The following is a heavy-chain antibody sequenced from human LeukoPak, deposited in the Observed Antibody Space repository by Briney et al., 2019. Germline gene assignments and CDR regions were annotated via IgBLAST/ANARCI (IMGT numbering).Heavy chain of an antibody. Sequence: GGSLRLSCAASGFTFSSYAMHWVRQAPGKGLEWVAVISYDGSNKYYADSVKGRFTISRDNSKNTLYLQMNSLRAGDTAVYYCASTPNGVAAIYFDYWGQGTLVTVSS. V-gene: IGHV3-30*04. J-gene: IGHJ4*02. D-gene: IGHD2-15*01. CDR2: ISYDGSNK. CDR1: GFTFSSYA. CDR3: ASTPNGVAAIYFDY.